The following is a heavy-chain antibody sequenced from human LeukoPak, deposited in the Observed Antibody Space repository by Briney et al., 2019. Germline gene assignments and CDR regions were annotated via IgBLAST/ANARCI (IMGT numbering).Heavy chain of an antibody. CDR1: GGSISSGGYY. CDR3: ARIVVPAATLDHYYYYYGMDV. Sequence: SQTLSLTCTVSGGSISSGGYYWSWIRQHPGKGLVWIGYFYYSGSTYYNPSLKSRVTISVDTAKNQFSLKLSSVTAADTAVYYCARIVVPAATLDHYYYYYGMDVWGQGTTVTVSS. CDR2: FYYSGST. V-gene: IGHV4-31*03. D-gene: IGHD2-2*01. J-gene: IGHJ6*02.